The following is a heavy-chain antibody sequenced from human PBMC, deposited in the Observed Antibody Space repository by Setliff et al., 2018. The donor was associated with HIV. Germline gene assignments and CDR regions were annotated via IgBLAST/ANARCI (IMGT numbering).Heavy chain of an antibody. D-gene: IGHD2-2*02. CDR3: ARGAVPAAIEDYYYYYMDV. CDR1: GYSISSGYY. Sequence: PSETLSLTCAVSGYSISSGYYWGWIRQPPGKGLEWIGSFYHSGSTYYNPSLRSRVTISVDTSKNQFSLKLSSVTAADTAVYYCARGAVPAAIEDYYYYYMDVWGKGTTVTVSS. CDR2: FYHSGST. V-gene: IGHV4-38-2*01. J-gene: IGHJ6*03.